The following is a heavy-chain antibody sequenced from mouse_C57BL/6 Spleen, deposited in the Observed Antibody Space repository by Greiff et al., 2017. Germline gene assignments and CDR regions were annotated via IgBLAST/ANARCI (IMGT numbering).Heavy chain of an antibody. V-gene: IGHV1-80*01. CDR2: IYPGDGDT. CDR3: ARFLDGYLSWFAY. Sequence: QVQLQQSGAELVKPGASVKISCKASGYAFSSYWMNWVKQRPGKGLEWIGQIYPGDGDTNYNGKFKGKATLTADKSSSTAYMQLSSLTSGDSAVYIYARFLDGYLSWFAYWGQGTLVTVSA. CDR1: GYAFSSYW. J-gene: IGHJ3*01. D-gene: IGHD2-3*01.